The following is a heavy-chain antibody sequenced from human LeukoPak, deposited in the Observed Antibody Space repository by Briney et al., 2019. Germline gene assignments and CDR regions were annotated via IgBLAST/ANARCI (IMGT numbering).Heavy chain of an antibody. Sequence: ASVKVSCKASGGTFSSYAISWVRQAPGQGLEWMGGIIPIFGTANYAQKFQDRVTITTDESTSTAYMELSSLRSEDTAVYYCARDADPYYYYDSSGYYPNWFDPWGQGTLVTVSS. CDR2: IIPIFGTA. D-gene: IGHD3-22*01. CDR1: GGTFSSYA. CDR3: ARDADPYYYYDSSGYYPNWFDP. J-gene: IGHJ5*02. V-gene: IGHV1-69*05.